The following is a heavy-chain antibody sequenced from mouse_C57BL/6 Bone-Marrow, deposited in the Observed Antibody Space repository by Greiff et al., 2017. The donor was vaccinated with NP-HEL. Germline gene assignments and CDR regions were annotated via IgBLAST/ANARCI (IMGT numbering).Heavy chain of an antibody. CDR3: ARRDDDGYSSWFAY. D-gene: IGHD2-3*01. J-gene: IGHJ3*01. Sequence: VQLKQPGAELVKPGASVKMSCKASGYTFTSYWITWVKQRPGQGLEWIGDIYPGSGSTNYNEKFKSKATLTVDTSSSTAYMQLSSLTSEDSAVYYCARRDDDGYSSWFAYWGQGTLVTVSA. V-gene: IGHV1-55*01. CDR2: IYPGSGST. CDR1: GYTFTSYW.